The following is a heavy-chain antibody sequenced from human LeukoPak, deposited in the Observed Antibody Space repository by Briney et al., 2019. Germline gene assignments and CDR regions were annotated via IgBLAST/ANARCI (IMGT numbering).Heavy chain of an antibody. V-gene: IGHV4-59*12. J-gene: IGHJ4*02. CDR3: ARGSSLYNSRGYFDY. Sequence: PSETLSLTCTVSGGSISSYYWSWIRQPPGKGLEWIGYIYHSGSTYYNPSLKSRVTISVDRSKNQFSLKLSSVTAADTAVYYCARGSSLYNSRGYFDYWGQGTLVTVSS. CDR2: IYHSGST. D-gene: IGHD3-10*01. CDR1: GGSISSYY.